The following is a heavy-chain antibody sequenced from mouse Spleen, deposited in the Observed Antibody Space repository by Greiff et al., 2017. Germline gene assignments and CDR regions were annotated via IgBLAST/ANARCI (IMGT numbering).Heavy chain of an antibody. J-gene: IGHJ1*01. Sequence: VQLVESGAELVRPGTSVKMSCKASGYTFTNYWIGWAKQRPGHGLEWIGDIYPGGGYTNYNEKFKGKATLTADKSSSTAYMQFSSLTSEDSAIYYCAREKQLGWYFDVWGAGTTVTVSS. CDR1: GYTFTNYW. CDR2: IYPGGGYT. V-gene: IGHV1-63*01. D-gene: IGHD4-1*02. CDR3: AREKQLGWYFDV.